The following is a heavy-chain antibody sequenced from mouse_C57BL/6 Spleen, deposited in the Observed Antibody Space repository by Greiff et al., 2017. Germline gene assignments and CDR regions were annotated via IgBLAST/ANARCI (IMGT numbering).Heavy chain of an antibody. D-gene: IGHD1-1*01. J-gene: IGHJ1*03. CDR3: TVPLYYGSSYGYFDV. Sequence: EVQLVESGAELVRPGASVKLSCTASGFNIKDYYMHWVKQRPEQGLEWIGRIDPEDGDTEYAPKFQGKATMTADTSSNTAYLQLSSLTSEDTAVYYCTVPLYYGSSYGYFDVWGTGTTVTVSS. CDR1: GFNIKDYY. V-gene: IGHV14-1*01. CDR2: IDPEDGDT.